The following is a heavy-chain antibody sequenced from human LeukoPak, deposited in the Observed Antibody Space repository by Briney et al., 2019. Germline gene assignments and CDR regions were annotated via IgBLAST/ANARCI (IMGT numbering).Heavy chain of an antibody. D-gene: IGHD3-3*01. CDR3: ARGSADDFWSGYSPNWFDP. CDR2: IYHSGST. V-gene: IGHV4-38-2*01. Sequence: SETLSLTCAVSGYSIGSGYYWGWIRQPPGKGLEWIGSIYHSGSTYYNPSLKSRVTISVDTSKNQFSLKLSSVTAADTAVYYCARGSADDFWSGYSPNWFDPWGQGTLVTVSS. J-gene: IGHJ5*02. CDR1: GYSIGSGYY.